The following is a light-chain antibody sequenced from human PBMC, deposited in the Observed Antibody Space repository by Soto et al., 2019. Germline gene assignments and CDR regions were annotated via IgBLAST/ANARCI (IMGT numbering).Light chain of an antibody. J-gene: IGLJ1*01. V-gene: IGLV2-8*01. CDR2: EVS. CDR1: SSDVGGYNY. CDR3: SSYAGSNNFV. Sequence: QSALTQPPSASGSPGQSVTISCTGTSSDVGGYNYVSWYQQHPGKAPKLMIYEVSTRPSGVPDRFSGSKSGNTASLTVSGLQAEDEADYYCSSYAGSNNFVFGHGTKVTV.